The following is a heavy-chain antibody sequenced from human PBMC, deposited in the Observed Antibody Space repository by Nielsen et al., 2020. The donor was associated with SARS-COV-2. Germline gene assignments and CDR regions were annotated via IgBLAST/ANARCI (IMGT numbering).Heavy chain of an antibody. CDR1: GFTFSSYW. Sequence: GGSLRLSCAASGFTFSSYWMSWVRQAPGKGLEWVANIKQDGSEKYYADSVKGRFTISRDNSKNTLYLQMNSLRAEDTAVYYCAGSAGYYGMDVWGQGTTVTVSS. CDR2: IKQDGSEK. CDR3: AGSAGYYGMDV. V-gene: IGHV3-7*01. D-gene: IGHD2-15*01. J-gene: IGHJ6*02.